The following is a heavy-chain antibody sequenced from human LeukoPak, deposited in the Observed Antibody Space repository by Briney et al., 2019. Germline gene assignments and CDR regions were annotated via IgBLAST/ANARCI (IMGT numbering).Heavy chain of an antibody. D-gene: IGHD2-8*01. CDR2: ISYDGRQN. V-gene: IGHV3-30*03. Sequence: PGGSLRLSCAASGFIFSIYWMNWVPRARGKGLEGVAFISYDGRQNYYADSEKGRFTISRDNSKNTLYLQMNSLREEDSAAYYCARVYLERLTEGYFDHWGQGTWVTDSP. CDR1: GFIFSIYW. J-gene: IGHJ4*02. CDR3: ARVYLERLTEGYFDH.